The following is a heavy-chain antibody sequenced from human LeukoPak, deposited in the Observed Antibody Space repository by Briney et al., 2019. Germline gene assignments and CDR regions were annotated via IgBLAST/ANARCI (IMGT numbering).Heavy chain of an antibody. J-gene: IGHJ4*02. Sequence: PGGPLRLSCAASGFTFSSYGMHWVRQAPGKGLEQAAVISYDGSNNYYADSVKGRFTISRDNSKNTLYLQMNSLRAEDTAVYYCAKDYSKYCSSTSCYSSFYFDYWGQGTLVTVSS. CDR2: ISYDGSNN. V-gene: IGHV3-30*18. D-gene: IGHD2-2*02. CDR1: GFTFSSYG. CDR3: AKDYSKYCSSTSCYSSFYFDY.